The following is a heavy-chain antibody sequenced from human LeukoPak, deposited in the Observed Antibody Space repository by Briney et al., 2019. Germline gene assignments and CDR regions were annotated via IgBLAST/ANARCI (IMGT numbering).Heavy chain of an antibody. CDR1: GFTFSSYG. CDR3: AKGDHSSSWFDY. Sequence: PGRSLRLSCAASGFTFSSYGMHWVRQAPGKGLEWVAVIWYDGSNKYYADSVKGRFTISRDNAKNSLYLQMNSLRAEDTALYYCAKGDHSSSWFDYWGQGTLVTVSS. J-gene: IGHJ4*02. CDR2: IWYDGSNK. D-gene: IGHD6-13*01. V-gene: IGHV3-33*03.